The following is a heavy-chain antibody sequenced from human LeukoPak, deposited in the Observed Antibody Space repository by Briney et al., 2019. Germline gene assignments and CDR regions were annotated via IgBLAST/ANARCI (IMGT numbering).Heavy chain of an antibody. CDR3: ARLRYCSSTTCSDAEGWFDP. J-gene: IGHJ5*02. Sequence: GGSLSLSCAASGFTFSSYEMNWVRQAPGKGLEWVSYISSSGSTIYYAGSVRGRFTISRDNPKNSLYLQMTSLRSEDTAVYYCARLRYCSSTTCSDAEGWFDPWGQGTLVTVSS. CDR2: ISSSGSTI. V-gene: IGHV3-48*03. D-gene: IGHD2-2*01. CDR1: GFTFSSYE.